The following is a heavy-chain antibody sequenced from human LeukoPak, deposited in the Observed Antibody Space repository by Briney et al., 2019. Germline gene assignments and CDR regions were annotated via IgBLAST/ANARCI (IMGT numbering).Heavy chain of an antibody. J-gene: IGHJ4*02. CDR1: GFTFSSYA. CDR3: ARDKYGGPGGFFDY. D-gene: IGHD4-23*01. Sequence: GGSLRLSCAASGFTFSSYAMSWVRQAPGKGLEWVSAISGSGGSTYYADSVKGRFTTSRDNSKNTLYLQMNSLRAEDTAVYYCARDKYGGPGGFFDYWGQGTLVTVSS. V-gene: IGHV3-23*01. CDR2: ISGSGGST.